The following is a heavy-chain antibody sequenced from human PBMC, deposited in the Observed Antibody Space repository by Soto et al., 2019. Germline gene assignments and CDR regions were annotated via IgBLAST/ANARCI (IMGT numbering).Heavy chain of an antibody. CDR1: GLTFSSYA. D-gene: IGHD5-18*01. CDR2: ISGSGGST. V-gene: IGHV3-23*01. Sequence: GGSLRLSCAASGLTFSSYAMSWVRQAPGKGLEWVSVISGSGGSTYYADSVKGRFTISRDNSKNTLYLQMNSLRAEDTAVFYCAKVKGFSYGFPEGNALDYWGQGTLVTVPQ. J-gene: IGHJ4*02. CDR3: AKVKGFSYGFPEGNALDY.